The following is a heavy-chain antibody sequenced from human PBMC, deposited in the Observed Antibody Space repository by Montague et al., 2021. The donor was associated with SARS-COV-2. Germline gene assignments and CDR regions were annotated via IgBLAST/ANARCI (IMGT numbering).Heavy chain of an antibody. CDR3: ARRGSSVWGVTVSAELDY. J-gene: IGHJ4*02. CDR2: INLSGRT. Sequence: SETLSLTCAVYGGSSSGYYWSWIRQPPEKGLEWIGEINLSGRTNNNPSLKSRVIKSVDTSKNQFSLKLSSVTAADTAVYYCARRGSSVWGVTVSAELDYWGQGILVIVSS. V-gene: IGHV4-34*01. D-gene: IGHD3-10*01. CDR1: GGSSSGYY.